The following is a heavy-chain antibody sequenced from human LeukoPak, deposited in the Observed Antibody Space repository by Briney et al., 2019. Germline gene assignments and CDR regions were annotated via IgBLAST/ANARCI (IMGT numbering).Heavy chain of an antibody. V-gene: IGHV4-59*01. CDR1: GASITTYY. CDR3: AREYSTSSEGEYFDY. J-gene: IGHJ4*02. Sequence: PSETLSLTCTVSGASITTYYWTWIRQPPGKGLEWIGYIYHSGSTNYNPSLKSRVTISLDTSRNQFSLRLSSVTAADTAVYFCAREYSTSSEGEYFDYWGQGSLVTVSA. D-gene: IGHD6-6*01. CDR2: IYHSGST.